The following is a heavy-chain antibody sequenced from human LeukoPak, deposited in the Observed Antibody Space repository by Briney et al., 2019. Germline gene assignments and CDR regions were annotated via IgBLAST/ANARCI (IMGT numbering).Heavy chain of an antibody. D-gene: IGHD3-3*01. V-gene: IGHV3-74*01. CDR2: INSDGSST. J-gene: IGHJ4*02. CDR3: TTGGLFGGTY. CDR1: GFTFSSYW. Sequence: GGSLRLSCAASGFTFSSYWMHWVRQAPGKGLVWVSRINSDGSSTSYADSVKGRFTISRDNAKNTLYLQMNSLKTEDTAVYYCTTGGLFGGTYWGQGTLVTVSS.